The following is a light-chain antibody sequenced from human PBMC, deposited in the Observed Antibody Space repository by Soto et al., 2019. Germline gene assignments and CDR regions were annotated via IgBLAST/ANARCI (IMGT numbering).Light chain of an antibody. Sequence: DIQMTQSPSTLSASVGDIVTITCRASQSISSWLAWYQQKPVKAPKFLIFKASSLEIGVPSRFIGSVSVTEFTLTIRSLQLDDFATYYCKQYNRYSTFGGRKKVEI. CDR3: KQYNRYST. J-gene: IGKJ4*01. V-gene: IGKV1-5*03. CDR2: KAS. CDR1: QSISSW.